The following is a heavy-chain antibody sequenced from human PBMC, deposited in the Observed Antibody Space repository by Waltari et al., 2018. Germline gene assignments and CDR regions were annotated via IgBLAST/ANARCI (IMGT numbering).Heavy chain of an antibody. J-gene: IGHJ4*02. CDR2: ISYDGSIT. Sequence: QEHLVQSGGGVVQPGRSLRLSCAASGFTFDRSAMPWVPPAPGKGLGWVEIISYDGSITLYTDSVKGRFTISRDKSNNILSLQMNSLRAEDTAVYYCARDYSGGGLDYWGQGNLVTVSS. D-gene: IGHD1-26*01. V-gene: IGHV3-30*10. CDR1: GFTFDRSA. CDR3: ARDYSGGGLDY.